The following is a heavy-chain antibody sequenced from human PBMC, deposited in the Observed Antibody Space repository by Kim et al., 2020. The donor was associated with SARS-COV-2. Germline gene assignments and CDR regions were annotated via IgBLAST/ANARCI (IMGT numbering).Heavy chain of an antibody. CDR1: GFIFNNAW. J-gene: IGHJ1*01. D-gene: IGHD3-10*01. CDR3: TTVLVRGVMIFHH. CDR2: IKSITDGGAT. V-gene: IGHV3-15*01. Sequence: GGSLRLSCAGSGFIFNNAWMSWVHQAPGKGLEWVGRIKSITDGGATEYIAPVKGRFTISRDDSKNTVYLQMNSLKIEDTAVYYCTTVLVRGVMIFHHWGQGTMVTVSS.